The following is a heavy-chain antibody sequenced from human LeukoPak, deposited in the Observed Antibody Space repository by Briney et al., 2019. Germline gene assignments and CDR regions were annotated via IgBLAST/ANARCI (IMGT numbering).Heavy chain of an antibody. CDR1: GFTFDDYA. J-gene: IGHJ6*02. V-gene: IGHV3-9*01. Sequence: PGGSLRLSSAASGFTFDDYAMHWVRPAPGKGLEWVSGISWNSGSIGYADSVKGRFTISRDNAKNSLYLQKNKLRAEDTALYYCSKARGYSYGYHHHGMDVWGQGTTDTVSS. D-gene: IGHD5-18*01. CDR3: SKARGYSYGYHHHGMDV. CDR2: ISWNSGSI.